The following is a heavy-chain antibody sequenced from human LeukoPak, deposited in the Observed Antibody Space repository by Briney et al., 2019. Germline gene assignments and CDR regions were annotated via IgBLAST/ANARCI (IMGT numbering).Heavy chain of an antibody. CDR1: GFTVSSNY. CDR2: IYSGGST. Sequence: QPGGSLRLSCAASGFTVSSNYMSWVRQAPGKGLEWVSVIYSGGSTYYADSVKGRFTISRDNSKNTLYLQMNSLRAEDTAVYYCAMTYYDILTGYFDFDYWGQGTLVTVSS. V-gene: IGHV3-66*02. CDR3: AMTYYDILTGYFDFDY. D-gene: IGHD3-9*01. J-gene: IGHJ4*02.